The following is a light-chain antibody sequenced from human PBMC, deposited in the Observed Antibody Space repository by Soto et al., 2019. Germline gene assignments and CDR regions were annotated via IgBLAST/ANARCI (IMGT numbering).Light chain of an antibody. Sequence: DIQMTQSPSSLSASVGDRVTISCRTSQSIYNFLNWYQQRPGRAPKVLIYAVSTLESGVPARFSGKGSGTDFTLTITSLQPEDFATYYCQQTYSTPWTFGQGTKVEIK. CDR1: QSIYNF. J-gene: IGKJ1*01. V-gene: IGKV1-39*01. CDR2: AVS. CDR3: QQTYSTPWT.